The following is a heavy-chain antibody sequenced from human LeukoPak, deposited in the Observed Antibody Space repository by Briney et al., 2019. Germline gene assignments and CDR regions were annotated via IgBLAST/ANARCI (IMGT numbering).Heavy chain of an antibody. CDR3: ATDFHTSMDV. CDR2: ISSSVTYI. J-gene: IGHJ6*02. V-gene: IGHV3-21*01. Sequence: GGSLRLSCAVSGFTLSRYSMNGVRQAPGKGLEWVSSISSSVTYIYYADSVKGRFTVSRDNAKNSLYLQMNSLRAEDTAVYYCATDFHTSMDVWGQGTTVTVSS. CDR1: GFTLSRYS.